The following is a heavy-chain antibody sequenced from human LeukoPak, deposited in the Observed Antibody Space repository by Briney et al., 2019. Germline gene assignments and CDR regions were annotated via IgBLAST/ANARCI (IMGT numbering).Heavy chain of an antibody. CDR2: ISGSGGST. CDR1: GFTFSSYA. D-gene: IGHD3-3*01. J-gene: IGHJ4*02. V-gene: IGHV3-23*01. CDR3: AKDPVRTIFGVVIRGTPYFDY. Sequence: GGSLRLSCAASGFTFSSYAMSWVRQAPGKGLEWVSAISGSGGSTYYADSVKGRFTISRDNSKNTLYLQMNSLRAEDTAVYYCAKDPVRTIFGVVIRGTPYFDYWGLGTLVTVSS.